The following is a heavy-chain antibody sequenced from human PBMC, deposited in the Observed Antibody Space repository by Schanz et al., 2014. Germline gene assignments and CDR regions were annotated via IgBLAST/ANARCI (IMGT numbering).Heavy chain of an antibody. CDR3: ARGTMPGTFDI. CDR1: GGTFNSYT. D-gene: IGHD2-2*01. J-gene: IGHJ3*02. V-gene: IGHV1-69*02. CDR2: IIPVLNIA. Sequence: QVQLVQSGAEVKKPGSSMKVSCKASGGTFNSYTINWVRQAPGQGLEWMGRIIPVLNIATYAQRFQGRVSITADTSTNTAYMELSSLRYEDTALYYCARGTMPGTFDIWGQGTMVNVSS.